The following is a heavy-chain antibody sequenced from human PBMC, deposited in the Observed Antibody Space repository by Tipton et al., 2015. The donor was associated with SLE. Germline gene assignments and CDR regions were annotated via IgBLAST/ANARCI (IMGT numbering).Heavy chain of an antibody. J-gene: IGHJ6*02. Sequence: SLRLSCAASGFSFSSFEMNWVRQAPGKRLEWVSYISSRGSSIYYADSVKGRFTISRDNAKNSLYLQMNSLRAEDTAVYYCARGPGGWADLFYYYGMDVWGQGTTVTVSS. CDR1: GFSFSSFE. V-gene: IGHV3-48*03. CDR3: ARGPGGWADLFYYYGMDV. D-gene: IGHD6-19*01. CDR2: ISSRGSSI.